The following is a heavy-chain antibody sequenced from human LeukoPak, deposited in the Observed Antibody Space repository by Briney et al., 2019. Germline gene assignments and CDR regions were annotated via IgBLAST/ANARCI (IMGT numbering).Heavy chain of an antibody. CDR3: AREKLVRLILARWFDA. J-gene: IGHJ5*02. Sequence: ASVKVSCKASGYTFTDYYMHWVRQAPGQGLEWMGWINPNSGGTNYAQKFQGRVTMTRDTSISTAYMELSRLRSDDTAVYYCAREKLVRLILARWFDAWGQGTLVTASS. CDR2: INPNSGGT. V-gene: IGHV1-2*02. D-gene: IGHD1-1*01. CDR1: GYTFTDYY.